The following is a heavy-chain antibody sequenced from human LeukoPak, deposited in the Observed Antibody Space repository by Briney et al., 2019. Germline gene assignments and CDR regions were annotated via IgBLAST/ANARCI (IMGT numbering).Heavy chain of an antibody. CDR1: GFMFSSYG. Sequence: GGSLRLSCAASGFMFSSYGMHWVRQAPGKGLEWVAFIRYDGSNKYYADSVKGRFTISRDNSKNTLYLQMNGLRPEDTAVYYCAKSHRGYSYFDYWGQGTLVTVSS. J-gene: IGHJ4*02. CDR2: IRYDGSNK. V-gene: IGHV3-30*02. D-gene: IGHD3-10*01. CDR3: AKSHRGYSYFDY.